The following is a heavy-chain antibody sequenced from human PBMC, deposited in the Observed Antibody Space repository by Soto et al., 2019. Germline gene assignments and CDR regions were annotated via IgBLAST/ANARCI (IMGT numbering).Heavy chain of an antibody. J-gene: IGHJ6*02. CDR2: LIPVFGSP. CDR3: TRVLGYTFEPGKTRYYAMDV. CDR1: GGTFSKDA. Sequence: QVQLVQSGAEVKKPGSSVTVSCKTSGGTFSKDAINWVRHAPGQGLEWMGLLIPVFGSPIYAQKFQGRIRITADESTSTAFMDLSSLRSEDTAVYYCTRVLGYTFEPGKTRYYAMDVWGHGTTVSVSS. V-gene: IGHV1-69*01. D-gene: IGHD5-18*01.